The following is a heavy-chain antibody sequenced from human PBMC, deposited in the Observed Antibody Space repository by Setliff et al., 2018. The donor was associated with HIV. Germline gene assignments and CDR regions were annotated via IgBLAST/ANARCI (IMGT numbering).Heavy chain of an antibody. V-gene: IGHV1-2*02. CDR1: GYSFSDYY. J-gene: IGHJ4*02. Sequence: GASVKVSCKASGYSFSDYYIHWVRQAPGHGFQWMGWISPKYGATNLAQKFQGRVTLTRDTSVTTVYMELTSLRSDDTAVYYCARKDGVGYCDSNSCYGIGPIDFWGQGSLVTVSS. CDR2: ISPKYGAT. CDR3: ARKDGVGYCDSNSCYGIGPIDF. D-gene: IGHD2-2*01.